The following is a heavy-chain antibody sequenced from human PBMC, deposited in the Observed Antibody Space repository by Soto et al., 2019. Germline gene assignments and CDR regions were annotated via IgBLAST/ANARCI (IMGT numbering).Heavy chain of an antibody. V-gene: IGHV1-69*02. CDR3: ARAYDFWSGQDAFDI. CDR2: IIPILGIA. Sequence: SVKVSCKASGGTFSSYTISWVRQAPGQGLEWMGRIIPILGIANYAQKFQGRVTITADKSTSTAYMELSSLRSEDTAVYYCARAYDFWSGQDAFDIWGQGTMVTVSS. J-gene: IGHJ3*02. D-gene: IGHD3-3*01. CDR1: GGTFSSYT.